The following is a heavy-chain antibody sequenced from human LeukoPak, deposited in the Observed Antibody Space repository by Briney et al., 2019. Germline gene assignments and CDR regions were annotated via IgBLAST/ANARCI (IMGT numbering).Heavy chain of an antibody. Sequence: GGSLRLSCAASGFTFSSYAMHWVRQAPGKGLEWVAVISYDGSNKYYADSVKGRFTISRDNSKNTLYLQMNSLRAEDTAVYYCARVPHHDAFDIWGQGTMVTVSS. CDR2: ISYDGSNK. CDR3: ARVPHHDAFDI. J-gene: IGHJ3*02. V-gene: IGHV3-30-3*01. CDR1: GFTFSSYA.